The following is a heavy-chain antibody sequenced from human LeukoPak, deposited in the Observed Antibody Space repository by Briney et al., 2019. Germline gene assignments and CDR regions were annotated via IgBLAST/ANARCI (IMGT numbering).Heavy chain of an antibody. CDR3: ARGRAFDI. CDR1: GYSISSGYF. V-gene: IGHV4-38-2*02. J-gene: IGHJ3*02. Sequence: SETLSLTCTVSGYSISSGYFWGWIRQPPGQGLEWIGSIYYSGNTYYNPSLKSRVTISMDMSKNQFSLKLSSVTAADAAVYYCARGRAFDIWGQGTMVTVSS. CDR2: IYYSGNT.